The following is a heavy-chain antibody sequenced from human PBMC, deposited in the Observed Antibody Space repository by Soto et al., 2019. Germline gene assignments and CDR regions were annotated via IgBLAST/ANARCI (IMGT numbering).Heavy chain of an antibody. CDR1: GGSVTSGSYY. D-gene: IGHD7-27*01. CDR2: TYYSGST. V-gene: IGHV4-61*01. J-gene: IGHJ3*02. Sequence: QVQLQESGPGLVKPSETLSLICTVSGGSVTSGSYYWSWIRQPPGKGLEWIGYTYYSGSTNYNPSLKSRDPTSVDPSRNQFSLKLSSVTAANTAVYSGERANSIGAFAIWGQGTMVTFSS. CDR3: ERANSIGAFAI.